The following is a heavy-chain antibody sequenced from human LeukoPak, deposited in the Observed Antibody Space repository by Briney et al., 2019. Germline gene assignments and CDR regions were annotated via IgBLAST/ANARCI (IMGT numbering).Heavy chain of an antibody. Sequence: SETLSLTCTVSGGSISSDSYYWNWIRQPAGKGLEWIGRIYTSGSTYYNPSLKSRVTISVDTSKNQFSLKLSSVSAADTAVYYCARDIRSNWYLDYWGQGTLVTVSS. CDR3: ARDIRSNWYLDY. CDR1: GGSISSDSYY. CDR2: IYTSGST. V-gene: IGHV4-61*02. J-gene: IGHJ4*02. D-gene: IGHD6-13*01.